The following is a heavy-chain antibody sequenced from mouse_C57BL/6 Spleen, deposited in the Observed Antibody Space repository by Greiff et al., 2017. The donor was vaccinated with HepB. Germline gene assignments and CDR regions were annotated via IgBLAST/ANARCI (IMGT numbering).Heavy chain of an antibody. CDR3: ANSLAY. V-gene: IGHV5-17*01. CDR2: ISSGSSTI. J-gene: IGHJ3*01. CDR1: GFTFSDYG. Sequence: DVHLVESGGGLVKPGGSLKLSCAASGFTFSDYGMHWVRQAPEKGLEWVAYISSGSSTIYYADTVKGRFTISRDNAKNTLFLQMTSLRSEDTAMYYCANSLAYWGQGTLVTVSA.